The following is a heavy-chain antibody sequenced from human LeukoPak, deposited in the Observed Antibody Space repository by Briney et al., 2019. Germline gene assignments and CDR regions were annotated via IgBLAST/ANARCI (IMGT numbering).Heavy chain of an antibody. CDR1: GGSFSGYY. J-gene: IGHJ4*02. V-gene: IGHV4-34*01. Sequence: PSETLSLTCAVYGGSFSGYYWSWIRQPPGKGLEWIGEINHSGSTNYNPSLKSRVTISVDTSKNQFSLKLSSVTAADTAVYYCARGVDYYDYVWGSYRTYFDYWGQGTLVTVSS. CDR2: INHSGST. CDR3: ARGVDYYDYVWGSYRTYFDY. D-gene: IGHD3-16*02.